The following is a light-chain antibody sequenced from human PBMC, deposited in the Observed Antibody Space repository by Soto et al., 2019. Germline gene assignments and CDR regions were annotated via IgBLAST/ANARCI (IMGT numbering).Light chain of an antibody. CDR2: KAS. V-gene: IGKV1-5*03. CDR1: QSIGSW. Sequence: DIQMTQFPSTLSASVGERVTITCRASQSIGSWLAWYQQKPGKAPKLLIYKASSLETGVPSRFSGSGSGTEFTLAITSLQPDDFATYYCQQYEGFSYFTFGPGTKVDI. CDR3: QQYEGFSYFT. J-gene: IGKJ3*01.